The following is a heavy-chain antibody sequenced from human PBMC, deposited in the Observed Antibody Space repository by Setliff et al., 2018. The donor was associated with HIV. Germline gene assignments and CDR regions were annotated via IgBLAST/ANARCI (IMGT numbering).Heavy chain of an antibody. CDR2: VYYTGTS. CDR3: AREIKIPPQGALDY. D-gene: IGHD2-2*01. Sequence: PSETLSLTCTVSGVSVSSGGYYWSWIRQHPGKGLEWIGYVYYTGTSYFNPSLKSRITISVDTSKNHFSLKLGFVTAADTAVYYCAREIKIPPQGALDYWGQGMLVTSPQ. V-gene: IGHV4-31*03. J-gene: IGHJ4*02. CDR1: GVSVSSGGYY.